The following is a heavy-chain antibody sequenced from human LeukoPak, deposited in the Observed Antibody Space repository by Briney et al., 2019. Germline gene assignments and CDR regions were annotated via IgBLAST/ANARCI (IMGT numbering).Heavy chain of an antibody. J-gene: IGHJ5*02. CDR3: AKGSSGWFWFDP. D-gene: IGHD6-19*01. CDR2: ISGSGGST. CDR1: GFTFSSYG. V-gene: IGHV3-23*01. Sequence: GGTLRISCAASGFTFSSYGMSWVRQAPGKGLESVSAISGSGGSTYYADSVKGRFTISRDNSKNTLYLQMNSLRAEDTAVYYCAKGSSGWFWFDPWGQGTLVTVSS.